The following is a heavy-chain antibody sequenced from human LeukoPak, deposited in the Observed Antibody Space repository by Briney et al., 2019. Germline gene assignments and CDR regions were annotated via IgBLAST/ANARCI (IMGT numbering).Heavy chain of an antibody. J-gene: IGHJ4*02. CDR1: GFTFDDYA. V-gene: IGHV3-9*01. CDR3: AKGEGYDFWSGYYFGY. D-gene: IGHD3-3*01. CDR2: ISWNSGSI. Sequence: GGSLRLSCAASGFTFDDYAMHWVRQAPGKGLEWVSGISWNSGSIGYADSVKGRFTISRDNAKNSLYLQMNSLRAEDTALYYCAKGEGYDFWSGYYFGYWGQGTLVTVSS.